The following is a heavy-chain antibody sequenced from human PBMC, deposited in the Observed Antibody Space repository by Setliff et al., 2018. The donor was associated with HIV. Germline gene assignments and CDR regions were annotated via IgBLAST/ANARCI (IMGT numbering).Heavy chain of an antibody. J-gene: IGHJ4*02. Sequence: SETLSLTCSVSGYSLSSASYWGWIRQSPEKGLEWIGSISLSGTTRSNPSLQSRVTISLDTSNNQFSLKLTSVTAADTAMYYCASFFVTTVTNQDYWGQGTPVTVSS. D-gene: IGHD4-17*01. V-gene: IGHV4-38-2*02. CDR2: ISLSGTT. CDR3: ASFFVTTVTNQDY. CDR1: GYSLSSASY.